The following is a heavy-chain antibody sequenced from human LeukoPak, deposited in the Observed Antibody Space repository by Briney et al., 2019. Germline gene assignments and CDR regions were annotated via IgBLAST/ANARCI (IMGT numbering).Heavy chain of an antibody. CDR1: GYTFTSYY. J-gene: IGHJ3*02. V-gene: IGHV1-46*01. CDR2: INPSGGST. CDR3: ARGYCSGGSCYSGVGAFDI. D-gene: IGHD2-15*01. Sequence: ASVKVSCKASGYTFTSYYMHWVRQAPGQGLGWMGIINPSGGSTSYAQKFQGRVTMTRDTSTSTVYMELSSLRSEDTAVYYCARGYCSGGSCYSGVGAFDIWGQGTMVTVSS.